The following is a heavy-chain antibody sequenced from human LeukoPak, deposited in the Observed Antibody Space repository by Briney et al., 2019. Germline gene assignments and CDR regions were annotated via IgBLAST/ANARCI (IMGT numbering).Heavy chain of an antibody. Sequence: SVKVSCKASGGTFSSYAISWVRQAPGQGLEWMGGIIPIFGTANYAQKFQGRVTITADESTSTAYMELSSLRSEDTAVYYCARTVGATSGPKIYYYYMDVWGKGTTVTVSS. CDR1: GGTFSSYA. J-gene: IGHJ6*03. CDR3: ARTVGATSGPKIYYYYMDV. CDR2: IIPIFGTA. D-gene: IGHD1-26*01. V-gene: IGHV1-69*13.